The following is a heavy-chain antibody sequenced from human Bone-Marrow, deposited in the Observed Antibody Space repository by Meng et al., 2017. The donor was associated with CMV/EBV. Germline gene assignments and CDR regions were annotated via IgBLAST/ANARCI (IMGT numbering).Heavy chain of an antibody. V-gene: IGHV4-34*01. Sequence: SETLSLTCAVYGGSFSGYYWSWIRQPPGKGLEWIGEINHSGSTNYNPSLKSRVTISVDTSKNQFSLKLSSVTAADTAVYYCARVHIHDSSGSFFDYWGQGTRVTGYS. CDR3: ARVHIHDSSGSFFDY. D-gene: IGHD3-22*01. J-gene: IGHJ4*02. CDR1: GGSFSGYY. CDR2: INHSGST.